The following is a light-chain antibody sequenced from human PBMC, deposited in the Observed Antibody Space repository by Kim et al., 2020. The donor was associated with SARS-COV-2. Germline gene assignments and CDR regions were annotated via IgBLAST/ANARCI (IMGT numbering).Light chain of an antibody. V-gene: IGLV1-44*01. Sequence: QSVLTQPPSASGTPGQRVTISCSGSSSNIGSNSVSWFHQLPGTAPKLLIYGNNQRPSGVPDRFSGSKSGTSASLAISGLQSEDEADYYCAAWDDSLSGWVFGGGTKLAVL. CDR2: GNN. J-gene: IGLJ3*02. CDR1: SSNIGSNS. CDR3: AAWDDSLSGWV.